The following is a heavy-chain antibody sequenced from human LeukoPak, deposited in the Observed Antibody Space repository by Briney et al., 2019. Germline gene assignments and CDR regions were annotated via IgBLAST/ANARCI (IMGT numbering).Heavy chain of an antibody. CDR2: SYCDDYK. CDR3: AYRRILIGPPTSLTGQYNWSDP. V-gene: IGHV2-5*02. CDR1: GFSLSTSGVG. Sequence: SGPTLVNPTQTLTLTCTFSGFSLSTSGVGVGWIRQPPGKGLEWRALSYCDDYKRYSPSLKSSLTITNDTPKNQMGLTITNNDPVETATYYCAYRRILIGPPTSLTGQYNWSDPWGQGTLVNVSS. J-gene: IGHJ5*02. D-gene: IGHD3-9*01.